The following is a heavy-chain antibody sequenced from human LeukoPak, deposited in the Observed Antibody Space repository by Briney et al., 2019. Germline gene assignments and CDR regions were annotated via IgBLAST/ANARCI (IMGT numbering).Heavy chain of an antibody. CDR3: ARTDIVVVPARNWFDP. V-gene: IGHV1-69*05. Sequence: GASVKVSCKASGGTFSSYAISWVRQAPGQGLEWMGGIIPIFGTANYAQKFQGRVTITTDESTSTAYMELSSLRFEDTAVYYCARTDIVVVPARNWFDPWGQGTLVTVSS. CDR2: IIPIFGTA. D-gene: IGHD2-2*01. J-gene: IGHJ5*02. CDR1: GGTFSSYA.